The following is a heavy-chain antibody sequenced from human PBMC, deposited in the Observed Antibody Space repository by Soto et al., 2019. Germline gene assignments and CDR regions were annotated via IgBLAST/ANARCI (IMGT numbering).Heavy chain of an antibody. CDR3: ARDLCSTSCPRHAEVWIDP. CDR1: GYTFTSYG. J-gene: IGHJ5*02. CDR2: ISAYNGNT. V-gene: IGHV1-18*01. Sequence: ASVKVSCKASGYTFTSYGISWVRQAPGQGLEWMGWISAYNGNTNYAQKLQGRVTMTTDTSTSTAYMELRSLRSDDTAVYYCARDLCSTSCPRHAEVWIDPWGQGTLVTVSS. D-gene: IGHD2-2*01.